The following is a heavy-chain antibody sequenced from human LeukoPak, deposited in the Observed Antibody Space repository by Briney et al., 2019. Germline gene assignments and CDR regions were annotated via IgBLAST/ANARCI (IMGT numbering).Heavy chain of an antibody. J-gene: IGHJ4*02. CDR3: ARDQEGFDY. V-gene: IGHV1-46*01. CDR2: IYPRDGST. Sequence: ASVKVSCEASGYIFTSNYIHWVRQAPGQGLEWMGMIYPRDGSTSYAQRFQDRVTVTRDTSTSTVHMELNGLRSEDTAVYYCARDQEGFDYWGQGTQVTVSS. CDR1: GYIFTSNY.